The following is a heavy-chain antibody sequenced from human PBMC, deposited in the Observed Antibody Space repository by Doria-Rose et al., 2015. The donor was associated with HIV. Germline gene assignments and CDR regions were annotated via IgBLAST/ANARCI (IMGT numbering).Heavy chain of an antibody. J-gene: IGHJ3*02. V-gene: IGHV5-51*01. CDR3: GRLKVRATDAFDI. Sequence: IGWVRQMPGKGLEWMGIIYPADSDTRYSPSFEGRVTFSADKSISTAYVQWSTLKASDTAIYYCGRLKVRATDAFDIWGQGTMVTVSS. CDR2: IYPADSDT. D-gene: IGHD1-26*01.